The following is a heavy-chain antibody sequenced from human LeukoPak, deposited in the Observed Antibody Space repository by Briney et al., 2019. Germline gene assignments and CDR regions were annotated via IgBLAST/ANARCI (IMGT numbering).Heavy chain of an antibody. CDR1: GFTLSSYG. CDR2: IRYDGSNK. V-gene: IGHV3-30*02. D-gene: IGHD6-13*01. CDR3: AKDFSSSWHAGIDY. J-gene: IGHJ4*02. Sequence: GGSLRLSCAASGFTLSSYGMHWVRQAPGKGREGVAFIRYDGSNKYYADSVKGRFTISRDNSKNTLYLQMNSLRAEDTAVYYCAKDFSSSWHAGIDYWGQGTLVTVSS.